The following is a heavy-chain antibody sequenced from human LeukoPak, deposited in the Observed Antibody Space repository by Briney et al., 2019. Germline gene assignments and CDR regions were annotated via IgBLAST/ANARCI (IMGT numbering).Heavy chain of an antibody. J-gene: IGHJ6*03. CDR2: IYTSGST. V-gene: IGHV4-59*10. CDR3: ARVNRGCSSTSCYAGYYYYYYMDV. CDR1: GGSFSGYY. D-gene: IGHD2-2*01. Sequence: PSETLSLTCAVYGGSFSGYYWSWIRQPAGKGLEWIGRIYTSGSTNYNPSLKSRVTMSVDTSKNQFSLKLSSVTAADTAVYYCARVNRGCSSTSCYAGYYYYYYMDVWGKGTTVTVSS.